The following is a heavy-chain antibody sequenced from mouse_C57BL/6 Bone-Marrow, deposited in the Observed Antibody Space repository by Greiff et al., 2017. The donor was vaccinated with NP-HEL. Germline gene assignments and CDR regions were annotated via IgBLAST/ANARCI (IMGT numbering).Heavy chain of an antibody. J-gene: IGHJ3*01. CDR1: GYTFTDYE. CDR3: TRGGYSWFAY. Sequence: VQLQQSGAELVRPGASVTLSCKASGYTFTDYEMHWVKQTPVHGLEWIGAIDPETGGTAYNQKFKGKAILTADKSSSTAYMELRSLTSEDSAVYYCTRGGYSWFAYWGQGTLVTASA. CDR2: IDPETGGT. D-gene: IGHD2-3*01. V-gene: IGHV1-15*01.